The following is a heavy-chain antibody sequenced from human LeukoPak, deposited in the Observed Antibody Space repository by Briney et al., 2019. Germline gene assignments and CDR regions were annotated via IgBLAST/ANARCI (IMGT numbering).Heavy chain of an antibody. V-gene: IGHV3-21*01. CDR2: ISSSSSYI. J-gene: IGHJ5*02. Sequence: GGSLRLSCAASGFTFSSYSMNWVRQAPGKGLEWVSSISSSSSYIYYADSVKGRFTISRDNAKNSLYLQMNSLRAEDTAVYYCARVVRSSEAHWLDPWGQGTLVTVSS. CDR3: ARVVRSSEAHWLDP. D-gene: IGHD6-6*01. CDR1: GFTFSSYS.